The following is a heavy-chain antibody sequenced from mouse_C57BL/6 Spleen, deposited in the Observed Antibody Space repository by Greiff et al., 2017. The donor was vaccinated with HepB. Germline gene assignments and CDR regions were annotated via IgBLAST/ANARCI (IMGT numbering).Heavy chain of an antibody. CDR1: GFTFNTYA. CDR3: GGGYAMDY. CDR2: IRSKSSNYAT. J-gene: IGHJ4*01. Sequence: DVQLQESGGGLVQPKGSLKLSCAASGFTFNTYAMHWVRQAPGKGLEWVARIRSKSSNYATYYADSVKDRVTISRDDSQSMLYLQMNNLKTEYTSMYYCGGGYAMDYWGQGTSVTVSS. V-gene: IGHV10-3*01.